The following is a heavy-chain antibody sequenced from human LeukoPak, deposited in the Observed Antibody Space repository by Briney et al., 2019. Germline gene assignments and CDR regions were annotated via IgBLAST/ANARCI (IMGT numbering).Heavy chain of an antibody. D-gene: IGHD3-22*01. J-gene: IGHJ4*02. CDR2: IYTSGST. Sequence: PSETLSLTCTVSGGSISSGSYYWSWIRQPAGKGLEWIGRIYTSGSTNYNPSLKSRVTISVDTSKNQFSLKLSSVTAADTAVYYCARQLDYYDSSGPFDYWGQGTLVTVSP. CDR1: GGSISSGSYY. CDR3: ARQLDYYDSSGPFDY. V-gene: IGHV4-61*02.